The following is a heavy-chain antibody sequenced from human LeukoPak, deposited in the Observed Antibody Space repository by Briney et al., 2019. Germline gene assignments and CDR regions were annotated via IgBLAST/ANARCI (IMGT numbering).Heavy chain of an antibody. CDR3: ARQQYYYDNSGSWFYYYGMDV. CDR1: GGSFSGYY. Sequence: SETLSLTCAVYGGSFSGYYWSWIRQPPGKGLEWIGEINHSGSTNYNPSLKSRVTISVDTSKNQFSLKLSSVTAADTALYYCARQQYYYDNSGSWFYYYGMDVWGPGTTVTVSS. J-gene: IGHJ6*02. CDR2: INHSGST. D-gene: IGHD3-22*01. V-gene: IGHV4-34*01.